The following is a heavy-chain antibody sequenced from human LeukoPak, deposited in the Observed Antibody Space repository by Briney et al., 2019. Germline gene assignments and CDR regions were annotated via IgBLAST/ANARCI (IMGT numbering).Heavy chain of an antibody. CDR1: GFTFSSYW. CDR3: ARAYSSSWYRGGMGDY. Sequence: PGGSLRLSCAASGFTFSSYWMHWVRQAPGKGLVWVSRINSDVSSTSYADSVKGRFTISRDNAKNTLYLQMNSLRAEDTAVYYCARAYSSSWYRGGMGDYWGQGTLVTVSS. CDR2: INSDVSST. V-gene: IGHV3-74*01. D-gene: IGHD6-13*01. J-gene: IGHJ4*02.